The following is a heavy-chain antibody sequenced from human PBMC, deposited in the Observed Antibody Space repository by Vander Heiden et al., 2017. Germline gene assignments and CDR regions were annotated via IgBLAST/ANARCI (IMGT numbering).Heavy chain of an antibody. J-gene: IGHJ4*02. CDR2: ISSSSSYI. V-gene: IGHV3-21*01. Sequence: EVQLVESGGGLVKPGGSLRLSCAAAGFTFSSYSMNWVRQAPGKGLEWVSSISSSSSYIYYADSVKGRFTISRDNAKNSLYLQMNSLRAEDTAVYYCARARLGEFDYWGQGTLVTVSS. D-gene: IGHD3-3*01. CDR3: ARARLGEFDY. CDR1: GFTFSSYS.